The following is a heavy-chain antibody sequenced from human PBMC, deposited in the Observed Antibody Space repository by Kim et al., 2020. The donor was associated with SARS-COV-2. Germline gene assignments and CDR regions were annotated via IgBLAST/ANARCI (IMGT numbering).Heavy chain of an antibody. D-gene: IGHD6-6*01. CDR1: GYTFTSYY. V-gene: IGHV1-46*01. J-gene: IGHJ5*02. Sequence: ASVKVSCKASGYTFTSYYMHWVRQAPGQGLEWMGIINPSGGSTSYAQKFQGRVTMTRDTSTSTVYMELSSLRSEDTAVYYCARDRGRGIEYSSSYWFDPWGQGTLVTVSS. CDR3: ARDRGRGIEYSSSYWFDP. CDR2: INPSGGST.